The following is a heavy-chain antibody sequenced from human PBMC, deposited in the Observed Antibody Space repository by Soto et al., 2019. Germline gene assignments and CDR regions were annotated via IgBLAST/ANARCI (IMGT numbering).Heavy chain of an antibody. V-gene: IGHV3-48*01. CDR1: GFTFSNYN. CDR2: ISSSSSTI. J-gene: IGHJ5*02. CDR3: ARDRPRIVVVPAARAGWFDP. D-gene: IGHD2-2*01. Sequence: GGSLRLSCAASGFTFSNYNMNWVRQAPGKGLEWISYISSSSSTIYYADSVKGRFTISRDNAKNSLYLQMNSLRAEDTAVYYCARDRPRIVVVPAARAGWFDPWGQGTLVTVSS.